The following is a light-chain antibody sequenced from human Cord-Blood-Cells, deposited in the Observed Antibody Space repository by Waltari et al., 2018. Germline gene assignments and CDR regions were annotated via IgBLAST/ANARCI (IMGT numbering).Light chain of an antibody. CDR3: QQYGSSSWT. V-gene: IGKV3-20*01. CDR2: GAS. Sequence: EIVLTQSPGTLSLSQGERATLSCRASQSVSSSYLAWYQQKLGQAPRLLIYGASSRATGIPGRFSGSGSGTDFTLTISRLDPEDFAVYYCQQYGSSSWTFGQGTKVEIK. J-gene: IGKJ1*01. CDR1: QSVSSSY.